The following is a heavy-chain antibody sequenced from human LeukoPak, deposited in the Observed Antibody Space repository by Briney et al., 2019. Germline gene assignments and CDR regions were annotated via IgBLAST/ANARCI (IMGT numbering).Heavy chain of an antibody. CDR2: MNPSTGDT. CDR1: GYTLTGYY. D-gene: IGHD1-26*01. J-gene: IGHJ4*02. CDR3: TRGSLSGSSRDY. Sequence: GASVKVSCKASGYTLTGYYLHWVRQAPGQGLEWMGWMNPSTGDTGYAQKFQGRLTMTRNISIDTAFMELSGLGSEDTAVYYCTRGSLSGSSRDYWGQGTLVTVSS. V-gene: IGHV1-8*02.